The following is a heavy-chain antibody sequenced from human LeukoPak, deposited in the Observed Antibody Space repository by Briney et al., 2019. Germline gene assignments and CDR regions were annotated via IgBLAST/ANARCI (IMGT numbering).Heavy chain of an antibody. D-gene: IGHD4-11*01. CDR2: INSDGSST. V-gene: IGHV3-74*03. J-gene: IGHJ6*03. CDR1: GFTLSSYW. Sequence: GGSLRLSCAASGFTLSSYWMYWVRQAPGKGLEWVSRINSDGSSTTYADSVKGRFAILRDNGKNTVFLHVKSLRAEDTAVYYCARDYRGSYYYYYMDVWGKGTTVTVSS. CDR3: ARDYRGSYYYYYMDV.